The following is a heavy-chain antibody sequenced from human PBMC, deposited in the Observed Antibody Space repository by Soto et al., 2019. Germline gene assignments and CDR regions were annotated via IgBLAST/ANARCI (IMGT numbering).Heavy chain of an antibody. J-gene: IGHJ6*02. CDR2: MSPNSGAT. D-gene: IGHD1-1*01. CDR1: GYTFTSYD. V-gene: IGHV1-8*01. Sequence: QVQLVQSGAEVTKPGASVKVSCKASGYTFTSYDINWVRQATGQGLEWMGWMSPNSGATGYAQKFQGGVTIXXDTAISPAYMELSNLRSEDTAIYYCARGVDAGVDVWGQGSTVTVSS. CDR3: ARGVDAGVDV.